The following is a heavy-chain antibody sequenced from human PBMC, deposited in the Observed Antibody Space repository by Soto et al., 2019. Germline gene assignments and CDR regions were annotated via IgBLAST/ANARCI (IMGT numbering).Heavy chain of an antibody. CDR3: ARDFSTALTPWFDP. D-gene: IGHD3-3*01. CDR2: ISSSSSYI. V-gene: IGHV3-21*01. Sequence: GESLKISCAASGFTFSSYSMNWVRQAPGKGLEWVSSISSSSSYIYYADSVKGRFTISRDNDKNSLYLQMNSLRAEDTAVYYCARDFSTALTPWFDPWGQGTLVTVSS. CDR1: GFTFSSYS. J-gene: IGHJ5*02.